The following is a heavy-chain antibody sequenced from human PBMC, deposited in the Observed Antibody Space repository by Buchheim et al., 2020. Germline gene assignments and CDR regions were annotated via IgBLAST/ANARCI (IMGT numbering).Heavy chain of an antibody. CDR1: GFTFSSYA. V-gene: IGHV3-30*04. Sequence: QVQLVESGGGVVQPGRSLRLSCAASGFTFSSYAMHWVRQAPGKGLEWVAVISYDGSNKYYADSVKGRFTISRDNSKNTLYLQMNSLRAEDTAVYYCARDFFVPNYGDYALDYWGQGTL. D-gene: IGHD4-17*01. CDR2: ISYDGSNK. CDR3: ARDFFVPNYGDYALDY. J-gene: IGHJ4*02.